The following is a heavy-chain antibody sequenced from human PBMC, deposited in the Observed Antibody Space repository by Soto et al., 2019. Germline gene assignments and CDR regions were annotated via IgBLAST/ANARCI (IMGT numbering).Heavy chain of an antibody. Sequence: SGTLSLTCAVYGGCFVGHSCGCVRHPPLKGRGWIGEINHSRGTSYKPSLKSRFTISVDTSKSQFSLKVTSVTDAGRAVYYCARGSVDTGDSSRFNEYWGQGTPVTVSS. CDR2: INHSRGT. CDR3: ARGSVDTGDSSRFNEY. D-gene: IGHD3-22*01. J-gene: IGHJ4*02. V-gene: IGHV4-34*01. CDR1: GGCFVGHS.